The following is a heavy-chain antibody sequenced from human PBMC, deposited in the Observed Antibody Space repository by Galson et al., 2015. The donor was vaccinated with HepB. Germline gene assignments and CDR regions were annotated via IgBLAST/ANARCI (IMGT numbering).Heavy chain of an antibody. Sequence: SVKVSCKASGYTFTSYDINWVRQATGQGLEWMGWMNPNSGNTGYAQKFQGRVTMTRNTSISTAYMELSSLRSEDTAVYYCARAPRGYSYGYWFSYDSSGETFDYWGQGTLVTVSS. V-gene: IGHV1-8*01. J-gene: IGHJ4*02. D-gene: IGHD5-18*01. CDR2: MNPNSGNT. CDR1: GYTFTSYD. CDR3: ARAPRGYSYGYWFSYDSSGETFDY.